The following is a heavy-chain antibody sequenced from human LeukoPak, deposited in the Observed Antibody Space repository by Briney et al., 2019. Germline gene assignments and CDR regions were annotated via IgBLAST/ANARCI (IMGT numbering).Heavy chain of an antibody. Sequence: ASVKVSCKASGYTFTGYYMHWVRQAPGQGLEWMGWMNPNSGNTGYAQKFQGRVTMTRNTSISTAYMELSSLRSEDTAVYYCARDSSSGYYFGYWGQGTLVTVSS. D-gene: IGHD3-22*01. CDR1: GYTFTGYY. CDR3: ARDSSSGYYFGY. J-gene: IGHJ4*02. CDR2: MNPNSGNT. V-gene: IGHV1-8*02.